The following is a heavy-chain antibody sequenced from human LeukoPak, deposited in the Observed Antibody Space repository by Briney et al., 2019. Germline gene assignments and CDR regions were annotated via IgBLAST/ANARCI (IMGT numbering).Heavy chain of an antibody. J-gene: IGHJ3*02. Sequence: GGSLRLSCAASGFIFNTYAMTWVRQAPGKGLEWVSAFSATDGSTQYADSLKGRFTISRDNSRNTLYLQMNNLRAENTGLYYCARAKIVAAGTGAFDIWGQGTMVTVSS. CDR2: FSATDGST. D-gene: IGHD6-13*01. V-gene: IGHV3-23*01. CDR1: GFIFNTYA. CDR3: ARAKIVAAGTGAFDI.